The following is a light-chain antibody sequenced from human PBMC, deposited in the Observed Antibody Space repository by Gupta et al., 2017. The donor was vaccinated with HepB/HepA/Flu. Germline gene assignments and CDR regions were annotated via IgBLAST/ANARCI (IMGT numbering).Light chain of an antibody. V-gene: IGLV4-60*03. CDR2: LEGSGTY. CDR1: SGHSSYI. CDR3: ETWDNNIWV. J-gene: IGLJ3*02. Sequence: QPVLTQSSSASASLGSSVKLTCTLSSGHSSYIIAWHQQQPGKAPRYLMKLEGSGTYNKGSGVPDRFSGSSSGADRYLSISNLQSEDEADYYCETWDNNIWVFGGGTKLTV.